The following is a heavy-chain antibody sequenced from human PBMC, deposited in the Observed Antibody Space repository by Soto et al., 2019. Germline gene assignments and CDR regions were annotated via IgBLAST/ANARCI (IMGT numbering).Heavy chain of an antibody. J-gene: IGHJ4*02. CDR3: ARDYGDYEGLYYFDY. D-gene: IGHD4-17*01. V-gene: IGHV1-18*01. CDR2: ISAYNGNT. Sequence: ASVKVSCKASGYTFTSYGISWVRQAPGQGLEWMGWISAYNGNTNYAQKLQGRVTMTTDTSTSTAYMELRSLRSDDTAVYYCARDYGDYEGLYYFDYWGQGTLVTVSS. CDR1: GYTFTSYG.